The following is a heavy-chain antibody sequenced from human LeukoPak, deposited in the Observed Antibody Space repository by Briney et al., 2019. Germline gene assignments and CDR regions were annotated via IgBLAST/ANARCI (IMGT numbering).Heavy chain of an antibody. CDR1: GFTFSSYG. Sequence: PGRSLRLSCAASGFTFSSYGMHWVRQAPGKGLEWVAVIWYDGSNKYYADSVKGRFTISRDNSKNTLYLQMNSLRAEDTAVYYCARDQKGVRRVLPYFLGYWGQGTLVTVSS. J-gene: IGHJ4*02. V-gene: IGHV3-33*01. CDR2: IWYDGSNK. D-gene: IGHD4/OR15-4a*01. CDR3: ARDQKGVRRVLPYFLGY.